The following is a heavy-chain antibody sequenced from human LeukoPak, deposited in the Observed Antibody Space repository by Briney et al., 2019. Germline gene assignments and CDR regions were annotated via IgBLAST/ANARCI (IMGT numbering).Heavy chain of an antibody. J-gene: IGHJ4*02. V-gene: IGHV4-34*01. CDR3: ARELLGAPTPGAY. D-gene: IGHD1-26*01. CDR1: IESTSGNY. Sequence: SETLSLTCSVSIESTSGNYWSWVRQAPGKGLEWIGEISRFGITNYHPSLKSRVTMSLDRSKNQFSLGLTSVTAADSGVYYCARELLGAPTPGAYWGQGTLVTVSS. CDR2: ISRFGIT.